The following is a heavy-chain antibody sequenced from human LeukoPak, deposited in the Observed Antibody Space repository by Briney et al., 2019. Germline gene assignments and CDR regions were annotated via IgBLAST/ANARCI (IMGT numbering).Heavy chain of an antibody. D-gene: IGHD5/OR15-5a*01. J-gene: IGHJ4*02. V-gene: IGHV3-23*01. CDR2: ISGSGGIT. CDR3: GRDGVSTNDCQPDY. CDR1: GFTFSSYG. Sequence: TGGSLRLSCAASGFTFSSYGMSWVRQAPGKGLEWVSAISGSGGITYYADSVKGRFTISRDNSKNTLYLHMSSLRAEDTAVYYCGRDGVSTNDCQPDYWGQGTLVTVSS.